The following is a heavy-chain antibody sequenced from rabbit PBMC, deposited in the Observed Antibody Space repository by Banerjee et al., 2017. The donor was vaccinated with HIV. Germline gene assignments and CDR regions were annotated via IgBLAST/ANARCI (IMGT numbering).Heavy chain of an antibody. D-gene: IGHD6-1*01. CDR3: ASRDGGAAYVNL. V-gene: IGHV1S40*01. Sequence: QSLEESGGDLVKPGASLTLTCTASGFSFSSNYYMCWVRQAPGKGLEWVGCIGTSTGNTYYASWAKGRFTVSKTSSTTVTLQMTSLTAADTATYFCASRDGGAAYVNLWGQGTLVTVS. J-gene: IGHJ3*01. CDR2: IGTSTGNT. CDR1: GFSFSSNYY.